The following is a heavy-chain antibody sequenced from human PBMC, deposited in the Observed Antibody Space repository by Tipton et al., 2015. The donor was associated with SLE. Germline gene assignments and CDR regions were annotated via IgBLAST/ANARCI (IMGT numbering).Heavy chain of an antibody. CDR2: ISSSSSYI. CDR1: GFTFSSYS. Sequence: GSLRLSCAASGFTFSSYSMNWVRQAPGKGLEWVSSISSSSSYIYYADSVKGRFTISRDNAKNSLYLQMNSLRAEDTAVYYCARDRVGIAVAGMDYWGQGTLVTVSS. D-gene: IGHD6-19*01. V-gene: IGHV3-21*01. J-gene: IGHJ4*02. CDR3: ARDRVGIAVAGMDY.